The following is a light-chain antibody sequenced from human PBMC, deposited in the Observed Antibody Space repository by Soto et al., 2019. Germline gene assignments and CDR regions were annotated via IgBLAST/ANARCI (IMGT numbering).Light chain of an antibody. V-gene: IGKV1-5*01. Sequence: DIQMTQSPSTLSASVGDRVTITCRASQSISSWLAWYQQKPGKAPKLLIYDASSLESGVPSRFSGSGSGTEFTHTISSLQPDAFATYYCQQYNSYSPWTFGQGTKVEIK. CDR2: DAS. CDR1: QSISSW. J-gene: IGKJ1*01. CDR3: QQYNSYSPWT.